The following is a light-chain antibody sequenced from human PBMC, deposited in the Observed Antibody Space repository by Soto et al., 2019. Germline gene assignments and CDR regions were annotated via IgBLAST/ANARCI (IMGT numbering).Light chain of an antibody. J-gene: IGLJ3*02. V-gene: IGLV1-44*01. CDR2: SNN. Sequence: QSVLTQPPSASGTPGQRVTLSCSGSSSNIGSNTVNWYQQLPGTAPTLLIYSNNQRPSGVPDRFSGSKSGTSASLAVNGLQSEDEGDYYCAAWDDSLNGPLFGGGTKLTVL. CDR3: AAWDDSLNGPL. CDR1: SSNIGSNT.